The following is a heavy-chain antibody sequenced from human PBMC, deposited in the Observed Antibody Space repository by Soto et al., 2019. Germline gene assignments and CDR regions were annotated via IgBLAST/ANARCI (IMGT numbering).Heavy chain of an antibody. Sequence: QVQLVASGGGVLQPGTSLRLSCVVSGLTFRDSGMHWVPQAPGKGLVWVAVISFDGSERHYRDSVKGRFSISRDNSRNTLYLQMNSLRGDDSAVYYCGTGKVRVRYYYGMDVWGQGSTVTVSS. V-gene: IGHV3-30*03. J-gene: IGHJ6*02. CDR2: ISFDGSER. CDR3: GTGKVRVRYYYGMDV. CDR1: GLTFRDSG. D-gene: IGHD1-26*01.